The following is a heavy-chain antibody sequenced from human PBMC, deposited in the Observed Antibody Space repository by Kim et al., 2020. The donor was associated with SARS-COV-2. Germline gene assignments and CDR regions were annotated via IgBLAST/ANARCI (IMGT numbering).Heavy chain of an antibody. CDR1: GGSISSSSYY. Sequence: SETLSLTCTVSGGSISSSSYYWGWIRQSPEKGLEWIGSIYYSGNTYYNPSLKSRVTISVDTSKNQFSLKLSSVTAADTAVYYCAIYCSGGSCCEISGIDPWGQGTLVTVSS. V-gene: IGHV4-39*01. D-gene: IGHD2-15*01. CDR3: AIYCSGGSCCEISGIDP. J-gene: IGHJ5*02. CDR2: IYYSGNT.